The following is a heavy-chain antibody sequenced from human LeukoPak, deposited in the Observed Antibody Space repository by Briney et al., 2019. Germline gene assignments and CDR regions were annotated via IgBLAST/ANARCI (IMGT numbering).Heavy chain of an antibody. V-gene: IGHV1-2*02. CDR3: ATLGATSFDY. J-gene: IGHJ4*02. CDR2: IVPHSGGT. D-gene: IGHD1-26*01. Sequence: ASVKVSCKTSGYTFSDYYIHWVRQAPGPGLEWMGWIVPHSGGTKYAQKFQGRVTMTRDTSISTAYMELSRLRYDDTAVYYCATLGATSFDYWGQGALVTVSS. CDR1: GYTFSDYY.